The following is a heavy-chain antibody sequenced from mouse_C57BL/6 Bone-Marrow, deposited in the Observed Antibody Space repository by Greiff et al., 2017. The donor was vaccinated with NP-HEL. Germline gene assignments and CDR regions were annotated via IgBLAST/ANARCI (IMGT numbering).Heavy chain of an antibody. V-gene: IGHV3-6*01. Sequence: EVKLMESGPGLVKPSQSLSLTCSVTGYSIISGYYWNWIRQFPGNKLEWMAYISYDGSNNYNPSLKNRISITRDNSKNPVFLKLTSGTTEDTATYYCAREGGYYGSPFAYWGQGTLVTVSA. J-gene: IGHJ3*01. CDR3: AREGGYYGSPFAY. D-gene: IGHD1-1*01. CDR1: GYSIISGYY. CDR2: ISYDGSN.